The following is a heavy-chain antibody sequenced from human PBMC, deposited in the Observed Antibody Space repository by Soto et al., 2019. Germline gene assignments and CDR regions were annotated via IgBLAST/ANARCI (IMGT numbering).Heavy chain of an antibody. V-gene: IGHV1-8*01. CDR3: AIGLRSLAADAYYFDY. CDR2: MNPNSGNT. D-gene: IGHD2-15*01. CDR1: GYTFTSYD. Sequence: QVQLVQSGAEVKKPVASVKVSCKTSGYTFTSYDINWVRQATGQGLEWMGWMNPNSGNTGYAQRFQGRVTMTRNISISTAYMELSSLRSEDTAVYYCAIGLRSLAADAYYFDYWGPGTLVTVSS. J-gene: IGHJ4*02.